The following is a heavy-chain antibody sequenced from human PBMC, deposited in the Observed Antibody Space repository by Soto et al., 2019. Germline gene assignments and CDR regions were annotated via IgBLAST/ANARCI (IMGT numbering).Heavy chain of an antibody. Sequence: QVQLVQSGAEVKKPGASVKVSCKASGYTFTSYGISWVRQAPGQGLEWMGWISAYNGNTNYAQKLQGRVTMTTDASTSTAYMELRSLRSDDTAVYYCARDLLEWELLPPFDYWGQGTLVTVSS. CDR1: GYTFTSYG. CDR2: ISAYNGNT. J-gene: IGHJ4*02. V-gene: IGHV1-18*04. D-gene: IGHD1-26*01. CDR3: ARDLLEWELLPPFDY.